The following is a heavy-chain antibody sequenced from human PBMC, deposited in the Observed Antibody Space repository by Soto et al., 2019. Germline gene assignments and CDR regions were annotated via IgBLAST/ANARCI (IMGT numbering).Heavy chain of an antibody. CDR3: TLPPHLLTGGVPAASSYYYYYYMDV. Sequence: GGSLRLSCAASGFTFSSYAMSWVRQAPGKGLEWVSAISGSGGSTYYADSVKGRFTISRDNSKNTLYLQMNSLRAEDTAVYYCTLPPHLLTGGVPAASSYYYYYYMDVWGKGTTVTVSS. D-gene: IGHD2-2*01. CDR1: GFTFSSYA. V-gene: IGHV3-23*01. J-gene: IGHJ6*03. CDR2: ISGSGGST.